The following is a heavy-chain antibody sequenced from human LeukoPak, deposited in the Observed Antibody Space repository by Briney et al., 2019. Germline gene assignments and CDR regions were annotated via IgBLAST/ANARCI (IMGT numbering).Heavy chain of an antibody. CDR1: GLTVSTNY. Sequence: GGSLRLSCAVSGLTVSTNYMTWVRQAPGKGLECVSVIYGGGSTYYADSVKGRFTISRDNSKNTLYLQMNSLRAEDTAVYYCAGGGSCYGGTDWGQGTLVTVSS. D-gene: IGHD2-15*01. J-gene: IGHJ4*02. V-gene: IGHV3-66*02. CDR2: IYGGGST. CDR3: AGGGSCYGGTD.